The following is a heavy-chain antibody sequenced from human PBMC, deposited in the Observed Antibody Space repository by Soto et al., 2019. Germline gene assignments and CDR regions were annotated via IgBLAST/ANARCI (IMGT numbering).Heavy chain of an antibody. CDR1: GGSISTGDYY. CDR3: ARGSGGYDFWSGYLSRGMDV. J-gene: IGHJ6*02. Sequence: PSETLSLTCTFSGGSISTGDYYCGWIRQPPGKGLEWTGSIYYSGSTYYNPSLKSRVTISVDTSKNQFSLKLCSVTAADTAVYYCARGSGGYDFWSGYLSRGMDVWGQGTTVTVSS. V-gene: IGHV4-30-4*01. CDR2: IYYSGST. D-gene: IGHD3-3*01.